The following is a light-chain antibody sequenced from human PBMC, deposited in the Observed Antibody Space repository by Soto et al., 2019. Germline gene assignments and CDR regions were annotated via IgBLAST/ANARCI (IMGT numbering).Light chain of an antibody. CDR2: DAS. J-gene: IGKJ4*01. CDR1: QSVSSY. CDR3: QQRRNWS. V-gene: IGKV3-11*01. Sequence: EIVLTQSPATLSLSPGERATLSCRASQSVSSYLAWYQQKPGQAPRLLIYDASNRATGIPARFSGSGSVTDFTLTNSSLEHQDIAVSYCQQRRNWSFGGGTKLQIK.